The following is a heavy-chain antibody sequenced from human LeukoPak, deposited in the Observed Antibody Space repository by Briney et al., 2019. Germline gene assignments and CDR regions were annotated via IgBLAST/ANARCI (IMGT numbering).Heavy chain of an antibody. Sequence: GGSLRLSCAASGFTFSSHWMHWVRQVPGKGPVWVSRINTDESDTTYADSVKGRFTISRDNSKDTLYLQMNSLRAEDTAIYYCARERSSGYPHYEYWGQGTLVTVSS. CDR1: GFTFSSHW. CDR2: INTDESDT. CDR3: ARERSSGYPHYEY. D-gene: IGHD3-22*01. J-gene: IGHJ4*02. V-gene: IGHV3-74*01.